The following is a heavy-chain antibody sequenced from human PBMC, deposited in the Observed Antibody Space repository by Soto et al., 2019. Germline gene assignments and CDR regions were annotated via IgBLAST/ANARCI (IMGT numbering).Heavy chain of an antibody. CDR3: GAVINPRYCYYGMDD. CDR1: GHSFTNFW. D-gene: IGHD6-19*01. V-gene: IGHV5-10-1*01. J-gene: IGHJ6*02. CDR2: VDPSDSQT. Sequence: PGESLKISCNGSGHSFTNFWISWVRQMPGKGLEWMGRVDPSDSQTSYSPSFQGHVTISVDKSLNTAYLQWSSLKASESSMYYCGAVINPRYCYYGMDDWGQGTTVTVS.